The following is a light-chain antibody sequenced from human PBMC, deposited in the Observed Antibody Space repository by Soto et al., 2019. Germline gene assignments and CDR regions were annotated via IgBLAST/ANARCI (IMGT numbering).Light chain of an antibody. CDR3: QQRSNWPHSIT. CDR1: QSDSSN. V-gene: IGKV3-11*01. Sequence: ILMTHSPATLSVSSVEIATLSSRAIQSDSSNLAWYQQKPGQAPRLLVYDASNRATGIPARFSGSGSETDFTLTISSLEPEDFAVYYCQQRSNWPHSITFGQGTRLEIK. CDR2: DAS. J-gene: IGKJ5*01.